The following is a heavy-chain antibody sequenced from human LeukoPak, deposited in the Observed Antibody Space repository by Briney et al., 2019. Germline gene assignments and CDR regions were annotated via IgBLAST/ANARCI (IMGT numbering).Heavy chain of an antibody. D-gene: IGHD4-11*01. Sequence: SQTLSLTCTVSGGSISSGSYYGRWIRQPAGKGLEWIGRIYTSGSTNYNPSLKSRVTISVDTSKNQFSLKLSSVTAADTAVYYCAREPNTVLDYWGQGTLVTVSS. V-gene: IGHV4-61*02. CDR1: GGSISSGSYY. J-gene: IGHJ4*02. CDR2: IYTSGST. CDR3: AREPNTVLDY.